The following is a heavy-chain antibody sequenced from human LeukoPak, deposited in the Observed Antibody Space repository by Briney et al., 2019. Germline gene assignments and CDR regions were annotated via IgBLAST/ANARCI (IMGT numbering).Heavy chain of an antibody. CDR3: AREIVGGFNPGAY. V-gene: IGHV4-4*02. CDR1: PDSTTSNF. D-gene: IGHD1-14*01. Sequence: SETLSLTCTVSPDSTTSNFWSWVRQPPGKGLEWIGEIHRSGSTNYNPSLQSRVTKSIDRSKNQIALELSSVTAADTAVYYCAREIVGGFNPGAYWGQGTLVTVSS. J-gene: IGHJ4*02. CDR2: IHRSGST.